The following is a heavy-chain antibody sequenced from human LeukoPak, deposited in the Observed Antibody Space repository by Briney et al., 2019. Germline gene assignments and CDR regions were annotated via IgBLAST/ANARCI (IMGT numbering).Heavy chain of an antibody. CDR3: ATGRTSPNWFDP. V-gene: IGHV1-24*01. CDR2: FDPEDGET. CDR1: GYTLTELS. D-gene: IGHD2-2*01. J-gene: IGHJ5*02. Sequence: GASVKVSCKVSGYTLTELSMHWVRQAPGEGLEWMGGFDPEDGETIYAQKFQGRVTMTEDTSTDTAYMELSSLRSEDTAVYYCATGRTSPNWFDPWGQGTLVTVSS.